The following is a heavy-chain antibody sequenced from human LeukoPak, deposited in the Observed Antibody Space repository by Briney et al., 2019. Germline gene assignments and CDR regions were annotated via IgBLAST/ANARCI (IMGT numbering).Heavy chain of an antibody. CDR1: GFTFSSYG. J-gene: IGHJ4*02. D-gene: IGHD1-1*01. V-gene: IGHV3-30*18. CDR3: AKGVYMDY. CDR2: ISYDGSNK. Sequence: GSLRLSCAASGFTFSSYGMHWVRQAPGKGLEWVAVISYDGSNKYYADSVKGRFTISRDNSKNTLYLQMNSLRAEDTAVYYCAKGVYMDYWGQGTLVTVSS.